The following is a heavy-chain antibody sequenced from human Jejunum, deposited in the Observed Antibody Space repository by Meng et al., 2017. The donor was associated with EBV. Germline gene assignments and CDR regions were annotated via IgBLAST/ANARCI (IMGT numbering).Heavy chain of an antibody. D-gene: IGHD2/OR15-2a*01. CDR2: ITGSGGST. CDR3: AKLVRD. J-gene: IGHJ4*02. CDR1: GFIFSSNG. Sequence: VMLVESGGGVVRPGRSLGPSCGGFGFIFSSNGMHWVRQAPGKGLEWVAVITGSGGSTYYADSVKGRFTISRDRSKNTLYLQMNSLRAEDTAVYYCAKLVRDWGQGTLVTVSS. V-gene: IGHV3-23*04.